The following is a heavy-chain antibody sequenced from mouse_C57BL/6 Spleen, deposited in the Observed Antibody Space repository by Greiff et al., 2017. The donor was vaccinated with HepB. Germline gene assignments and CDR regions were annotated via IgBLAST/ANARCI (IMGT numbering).Heavy chain of an antibody. Sequence: EVQVVESGGGLVKPGGSLKLSCAASGFTFSDYGMHWVRQAPEKGLEWVAYISSGSSTIYYADTVKGRFTISRDNAKNTLFLQMTSLRSEDTAMYYCARATVVEPYAMDYWGQGTSVTVSS. D-gene: IGHD1-1*01. CDR1: GFTFSDYG. CDR3: ARATVVEPYAMDY. V-gene: IGHV5-17*01. J-gene: IGHJ4*01. CDR2: ISSGSSTI.